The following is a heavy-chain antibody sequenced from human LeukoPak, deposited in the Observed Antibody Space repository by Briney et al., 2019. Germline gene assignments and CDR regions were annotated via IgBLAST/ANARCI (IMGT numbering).Heavy chain of an antibody. CDR2: IHHSGST. D-gene: IGHD3-3*01. CDR3: AREGGFYRPLDY. Sequence: PSETLSLTCAVYGGSFSGYYWSWIRQPLGKGLEWIGEIHHSGSTNYNPSLKGRVTISVGTSKNQFSLKLSSVTAADTAVYYCAREGGFYRPLDYSGQGTLVTVSS. CDR1: GGSFSGYY. J-gene: IGHJ4*02. V-gene: IGHV4-34*01.